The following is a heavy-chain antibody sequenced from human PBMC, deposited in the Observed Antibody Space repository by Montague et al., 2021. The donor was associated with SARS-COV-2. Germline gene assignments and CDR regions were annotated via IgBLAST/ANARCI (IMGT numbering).Heavy chain of an antibody. Sequence: SLSPSCAASGFTFSSHDMHWVRQSPGNSLQWVSAIGTAGDTYYEGSVEGRFTISREDAKSSLSLQMTSLTAGDTAVYYCARAHADSVYHFWSGSVTSTSLDVWGKGTAVTVSS. V-gene: IGHV3-13*01. D-gene: IGHD3-3*01. J-gene: IGHJ6*04. CDR1: GFTFSSHD. CDR3: ARAHADSVYHFWSGSVTSTSLDV. CDR2: IGTAGDT.